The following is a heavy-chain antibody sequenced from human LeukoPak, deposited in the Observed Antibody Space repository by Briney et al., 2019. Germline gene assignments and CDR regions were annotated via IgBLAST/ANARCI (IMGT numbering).Heavy chain of an antibody. CDR1: GGTFSSYS. Sequence: SVKVSCKASGGTFSSYSTSWVRQAPGQGLEWMGGIIPIFGTANYAQKFQGRVTITADESTSTAYMERSSLRSEDTAVYYCAASRRDGYNLYYYYYMDVWGKGTTVTVSS. CDR2: IIPIFGTA. V-gene: IGHV1-69*13. D-gene: IGHD5-24*01. J-gene: IGHJ6*03. CDR3: AASRRDGYNLYYYYYMDV.